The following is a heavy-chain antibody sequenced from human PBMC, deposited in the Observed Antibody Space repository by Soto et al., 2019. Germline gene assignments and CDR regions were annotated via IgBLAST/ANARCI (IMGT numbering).Heavy chain of an antibody. CDR2: INHSGST. Sequence: QVQLQQWGAGLLKPSETLSLTCAVYGGSFSGYYWSWIRQPPGKGLEWIGEINHSGSTNYNPSLKSRVTKSVDTSKNQFSLKLSSVTAADTAVYYCARALNDFWSGYYKYFQHWGQGTLVTVSS. CDR3: ARALNDFWSGYYKYFQH. D-gene: IGHD3-3*01. V-gene: IGHV4-34*01. CDR1: GGSFSGYY. J-gene: IGHJ1*01.